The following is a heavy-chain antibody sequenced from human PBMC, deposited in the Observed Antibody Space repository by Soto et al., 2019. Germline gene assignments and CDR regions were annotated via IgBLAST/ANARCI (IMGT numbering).Heavy chain of an antibody. CDR3: ARQSGGYYYYGMDV. CDR2: IYHSGST. J-gene: IGHJ6*02. D-gene: IGHD1-26*01. Sequence: PSETLSLTCAVSGGSISSSNWWSWVRQPPGKGLEWIGEIYHSGSTNDNPSLKSRVTISVDKSKNQFSLKLSSVTAADTAVYYCARQSGGYYYYGMDVWGQGTTVTVSS. V-gene: IGHV4-4*02. CDR1: GGSISSSNW.